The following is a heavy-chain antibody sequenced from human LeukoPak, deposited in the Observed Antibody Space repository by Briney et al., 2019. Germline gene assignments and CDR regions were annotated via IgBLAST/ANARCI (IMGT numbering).Heavy chain of an antibody. CDR1: GGSLSRYY. CDR3: ARAPNHLLWNFDY. D-gene: IGHD2-21*01. Sequence: SGAPSLTRTGSGGSLSRYYWGWVRDPPREGRGGIGYIYYSGSTNYNPSLKSRVTISVDTSKNQFSLKLSSVTAADTAVYYCARAPNHLLWNFDYWGQGTLVTVSS. J-gene: IGHJ4*02. CDR2: IYYSGST. V-gene: IGHV4-59*01.